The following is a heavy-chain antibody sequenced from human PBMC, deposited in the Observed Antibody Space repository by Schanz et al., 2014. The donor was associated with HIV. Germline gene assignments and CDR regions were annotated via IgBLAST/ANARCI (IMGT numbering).Heavy chain of an antibody. CDR2: TTKEGARK. V-gene: IGHV3-30*18. CDR1: GFSFNNYG. Sequence: QVQLVESGGGVVQPGRSLRLSCVASGFSFNNYGXXXXXXXXXXXREGGPPTTKEGARKYLGDSVKGRFTISRDNSKNTVYLQMNSLRAEDTAVYYCAKDRRRSPEYYYYYGMDVWGQGTTVTVSS. J-gene: IGHJ6*02. CDR3: AKDRRRSPEYYYYYGMDV.